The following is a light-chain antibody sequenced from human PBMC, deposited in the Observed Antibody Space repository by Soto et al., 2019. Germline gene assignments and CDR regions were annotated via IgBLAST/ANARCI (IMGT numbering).Light chain of an antibody. CDR3: QQRSNWPRT. CDR1: QSVSSY. J-gene: IGKJ1*01. Sequence: DIVFTQSPATLSLSRRERYTLSCSASQSVSSYLAWYKQKPGQAPRLLSYDASNRATGIPARFSGSGSGTEFTLTISSLEPEDFAVYYCQQRSNWPRTFGQGTKVDIK. CDR2: DAS. V-gene: IGKV3-11*01.